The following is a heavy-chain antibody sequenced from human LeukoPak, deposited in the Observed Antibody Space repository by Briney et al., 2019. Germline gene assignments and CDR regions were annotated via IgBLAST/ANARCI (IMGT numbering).Heavy chain of an antibody. D-gene: IGHD3-10*01. CDR2: IYYSGST. CDR1: GGSISSYY. J-gene: IGHJ4*02. CDR3: ARHTLNYGSGSYYMSGLDY. V-gene: IGHV4-59*08. Sequence: PSETLSLTCTVSGGSISSYYWSWIRQPPGKGLEWIGYIYYSGSTNYNPSLKSRVTISVDTSKNQFSLKLSSVTAADTAVYHCARHTLNYGSGSYYMSGLDYWGQGTLVTVSS.